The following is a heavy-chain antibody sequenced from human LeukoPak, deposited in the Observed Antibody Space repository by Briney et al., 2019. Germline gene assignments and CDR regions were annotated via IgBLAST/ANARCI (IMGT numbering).Heavy chain of an antibody. CDR3: ARHLGYYDILTGYSLSATFDY. J-gene: IGHJ4*02. D-gene: IGHD3-9*01. CDR2: IYYSGST. V-gene: IGHV4-59*08. CDR1: GGSISSYY. Sequence: SETLSLTCPVSGGSISSYYWSWIRQPPGKGLEWIGYIYYSGSTNYNPSLKSRVTISVDTSKNQFSLKLSSVTAADTAVYYCARHLGYYDILTGYSLSATFDYWGQGTLVTVSS.